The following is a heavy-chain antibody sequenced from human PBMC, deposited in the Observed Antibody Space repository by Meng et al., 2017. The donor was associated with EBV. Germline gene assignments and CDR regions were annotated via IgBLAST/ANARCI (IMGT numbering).Heavy chain of an antibody. V-gene: IGHV1-69*01. D-gene: IGHD3-10*01. CDR3: ASESGRGFTPDY. CDR1: GGTFRSDA. CDR2: LIPMSDAP. Sequence: QVQLGQSGAEGKKPGSSVKVSCKPSGGTFRSDAISWVRQAPGQGLEWMGGLIPMSDAPHYAQKFQGRVTITADESTSTHYMDLSGLRSEDTAVYYCASESGRGFTPDYWGQGTLVTVSS. J-gene: IGHJ4*02.